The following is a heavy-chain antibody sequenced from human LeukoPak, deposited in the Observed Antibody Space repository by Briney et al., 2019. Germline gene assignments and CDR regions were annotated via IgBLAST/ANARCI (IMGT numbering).Heavy chain of an antibody. J-gene: IGHJ5*02. CDR3: ARVGSSSWYVTGWFDP. CDR1: GGSVSSYY. CDR2: IYTSGST. D-gene: IGHD6-13*01. Sequence: SEALSLTCTVCGGSVSSYYWSWIRQPAGKGLEWIGRIYTSGSTNYNPSLKSRVTMSVHTSKKQLSVKPSSVTDADTAVYYCARVGSSSWYVTGWFDPWGQRTLVPVSS. V-gene: IGHV4-4*07.